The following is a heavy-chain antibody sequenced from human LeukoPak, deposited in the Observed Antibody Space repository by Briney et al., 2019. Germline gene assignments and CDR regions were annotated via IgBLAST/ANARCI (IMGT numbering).Heavy chain of an antibody. D-gene: IGHD3-10*01. CDR1: GGSISSYY. Sequence: PSETLSLTCTVSGGSISSYYWSWIRQPPGKGLEWIGNIHYRGSTNYTPSFKSRVTMSVDTSKTQFSPRLTSVTAADTAMYFCARLKLHYYGSGSYAFDVWGQGKMVAVSS. CDR3: ARLKLHYYGSGSYAFDV. CDR2: IHYRGST. V-gene: IGHV4-59*08. J-gene: IGHJ3*01.